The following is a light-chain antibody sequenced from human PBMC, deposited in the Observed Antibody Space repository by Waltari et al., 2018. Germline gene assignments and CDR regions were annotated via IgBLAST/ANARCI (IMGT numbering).Light chain of an antibody. V-gene: IGLV3-21*02. J-gene: IGLJ1*01. Sequence: SYVPTQPPSASVAPGQTARLTCGGKNMGSKRVNWYQQKHGQAPVLVVYDDSDRTSGIPERFSGSNSGNTATLTISRVEAGDEADYYCQVWDSSSDHPVFGTGTKVTVL. CDR2: DDS. CDR1: NMGSKR. CDR3: QVWDSSSDHPV.